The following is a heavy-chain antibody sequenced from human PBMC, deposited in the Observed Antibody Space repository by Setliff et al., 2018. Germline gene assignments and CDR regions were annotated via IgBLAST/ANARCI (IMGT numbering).Heavy chain of an antibody. CDR1: GGSTSSSNW. Sequence: SETLSLTCAVSGGSTSSSNWWSWVRQPPGKGLEWIGEIYHSGSTNYNPSLKSRVTISVDKSKNQFSLKLSSVTAADTAVYYCASFPVGLVRGVIINYFDYWGQGTLVTVSS. J-gene: IGHJ4*02. CDR3: ASFPVGLVRGVIINYFDY. CDR2: IYHSGST. V-gene: IGHV4-4*02. D-gene: IGHD3-10*01.